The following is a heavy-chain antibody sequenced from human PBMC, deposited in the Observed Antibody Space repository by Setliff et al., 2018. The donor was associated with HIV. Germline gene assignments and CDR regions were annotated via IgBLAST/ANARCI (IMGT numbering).Heavy chain of an antibody. D-gene: IGHD1-1*01. CDR2: INPNSGST. V-gene: IGHV1-46*01. Sequence: ASVKVSCKASGYTFTGYYMHWVRQAPGQGLEWMGWINPNSGSTSYAQKFQGRVTMTRDTSTSTVYMELSSLRSEDTAVYYCARAGGGTGTDDAFDIWGQGTMVTVSS. CDR1: GYTFTGYY. J-gene: IGHJ3*02. CDR3: ARAGGGTGTDDAFDI.